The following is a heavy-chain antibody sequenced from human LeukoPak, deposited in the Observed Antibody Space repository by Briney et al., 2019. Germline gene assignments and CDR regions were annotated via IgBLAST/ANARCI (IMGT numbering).Heavy chain of an antibody. D-gene: IGHD6-19*01. V-gene: IGHV3-30*04. Sequence: EGSLRLSCAASGFTFSISAMYWVRQAPGKGLEWVAAISYYADSVKGRFTASRDNSKNTLYLQLDSLRAEDTALYYCARDTKSYSSGRLDYWGQGTLVTVSS. CDR1: GFTFSISA. CDR2: IS. CDR3: ARDTKSYSSGRLDY. J-gene: IGHJ4*02.